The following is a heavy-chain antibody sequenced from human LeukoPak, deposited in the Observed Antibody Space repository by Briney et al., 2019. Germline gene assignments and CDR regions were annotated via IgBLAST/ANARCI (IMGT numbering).Heavy chain of an antibody. D-gene: IGHD6-13*01. Sequence: AASVTVSCTASGFTFTTRSAVQWVRQARGQRLEWIGWIVVGSDNTNYAQKFQERVTITRDMSTSTAYMELSSLRSEDTAVYYCAAPYSSTWFDYWGQGTLVTVSS. CDR2: IVVGSDNT. CDR3: AAPYSSTWFDY. V-gene: IGHV1-58*01. J-gene: IGHJ4*02. CDR1: GFTFTTRSA.